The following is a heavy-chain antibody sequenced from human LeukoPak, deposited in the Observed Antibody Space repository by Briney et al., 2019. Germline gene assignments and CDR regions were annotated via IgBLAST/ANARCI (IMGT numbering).Heavy chain of an antibody. D-gene: IGHD1-26*01. CDR2: IYYSGST. J-gene: IGHJ6*02. V-gene: IGHV4-59*01. Sequence: SETLSLTCTVSGVSISSYYWSWIRQPPGKGLEWIGDIYYSGSTNYNPSLKSRVTISVDTSKNQFSLKLSSVTAADTAVYYCASGSYYRDYYYYYGMDVWGQGTTVTVSS. CDR1: GVSISSYY. CDR3: ASGSYYRDYYYYYGMDV.